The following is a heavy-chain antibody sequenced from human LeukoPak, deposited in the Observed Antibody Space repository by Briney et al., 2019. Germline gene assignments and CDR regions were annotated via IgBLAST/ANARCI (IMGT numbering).Heavy chain of an antibody. Sequence: SETLSLTCTVSGGSISSYYWSWIRQPAGKGLEWIGRIYTSGSTNYNPSPKSRVTISVDTSKNQFSLKLSSVTAADAAVYYCARFWGSGWYLDYWGQGTLVTVSS. CDR1: GGSISSYY. V-gene: IGHV4-4*07. CDR2: IYTSGST. D-gene: IGHD6-19*01. CDR3: ARFWGSGWYLDY. J-gene: IGHJ4*02.